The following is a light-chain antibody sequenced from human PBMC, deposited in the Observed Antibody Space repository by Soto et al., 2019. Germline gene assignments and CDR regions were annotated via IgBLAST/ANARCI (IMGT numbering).Light chain of an antibody. J-gene: IGLJ2*01. CDR1: SSDVGGYIY. CDR3: SSYTSSNAVI. Sequence: QSALTQPASVSGSPGQSITISCTGTSSDVGGYIYLSWYQQHPGKAPKLIIYEVSNRPSGVSNRFSGSKAGNTASLTISGLQAEDEGDYYCSSYTSSNAVIFGGGTQLTVL. CDR2: EVS. V-gene: IGLV2-14*01.